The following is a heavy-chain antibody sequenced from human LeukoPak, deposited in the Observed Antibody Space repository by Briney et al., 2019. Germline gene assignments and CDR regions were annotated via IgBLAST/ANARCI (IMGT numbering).Heavy chain of an antibody. V-gene: IGHV4-39*01. Sequence: SETLSLTCTVSGGSISSSSYYWGWIRQPPGKGLEWIGSIYYSGSTYYNPSLKSRVTISVDTSKNQFSLKLSSVTAADTAVYYCARLSTTVTSTSDYWGQGTLVTVSS. D-gene: IGHD4-17*01. CDR1: GGSISSSSYY. J-gene: IGHJ4*02. CDR2: IYYSGST. CDR3: ARLSTTVTSTSDY.